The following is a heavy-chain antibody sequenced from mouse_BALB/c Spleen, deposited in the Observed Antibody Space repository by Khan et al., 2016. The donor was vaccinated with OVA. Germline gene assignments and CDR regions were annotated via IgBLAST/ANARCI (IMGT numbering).Heavy chain of an antibody. CDR2: IRLKSDDYVT. CDR3: WILL. Sequence: EVKLEESGGGLVQPGGSMKLSCVASGFTFSNYWMNWVRQSPEKGLEWVAEIRLKSDDYVTHYAESVKGGCTISRDDSKSSVYLQMNNFRAEYTGIYYCWILLWGQGTTLTVSS. CDR1: GFTFSNYW. V-gene: IGHV6-6*02. J-gene: IGHJ2*01.